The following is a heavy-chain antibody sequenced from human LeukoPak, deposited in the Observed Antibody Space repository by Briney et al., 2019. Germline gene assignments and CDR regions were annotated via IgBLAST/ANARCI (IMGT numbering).Heavy chain of an antibody. CDR2: IIPIFGTA. V-gene: IGHV1-69*05. D-gene: IGHD7-27*01. Sequence: SVKVSCKASGGTFSSYAISWVRQAPGQGLEWMGGIIPIFGTANYAQKLQGRVTMTTDTSTSTAYMELRSLRSDDTAVYYCARELGYYYYGMDVWGQGTTVTVSS. CDR1: GGTFSSYA. J-gene: IGHJ6*02. CDR3: ARELGYYYYGMDV.